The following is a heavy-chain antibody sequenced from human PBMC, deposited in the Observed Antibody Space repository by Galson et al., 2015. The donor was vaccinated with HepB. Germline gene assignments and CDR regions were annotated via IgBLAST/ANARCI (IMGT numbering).Heavy chain of an antibody. CDR1: GYTFTSYA. V-gene: IGHV1-3*01. Sequence: SVMVSCKASGYTFTSYAMHWVRQAPGQRLEWMGWINAGNGNTKYSQKFQGRVTITRDTSASTAYMELSSLRSEDTAVYYCARVGRAVAGISYWGQGTLVTVSS. J-gene: IGHJ4*02. CDR2: INAGNGNT. CDR3: ARVGRAVAGISY. D-gene: IGHD6-19*01.